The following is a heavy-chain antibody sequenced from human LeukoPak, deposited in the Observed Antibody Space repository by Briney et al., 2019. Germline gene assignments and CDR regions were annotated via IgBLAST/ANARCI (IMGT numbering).Heavy chain of an antibody. CDR3: ARGGKVVVEYYFDY. J-gene: IGHJ4*02. V-gene: IGHV4-38-2*02. D-gene: IGHD3-22*01. CDR2: IYHSGST. Sequence: SETLSLTCTVSGYSISSGYYWGWIRQPPGKGLEWIGSIYHSGSTYYNPSLKSRVTISVDTSKNQFSLKLSSVTAADTAVYYCARGGKVVVEYYFDYWGQGTLVTVSS. CDR1: GYSISSGYY.